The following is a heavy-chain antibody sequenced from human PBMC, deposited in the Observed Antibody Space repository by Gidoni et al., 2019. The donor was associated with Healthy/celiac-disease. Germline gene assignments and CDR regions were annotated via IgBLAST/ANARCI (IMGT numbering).Heavy chain of an antibody. CDR3: ASIINSRPRITMVRGVKDGMDV. D-gene: IGHD3-10*01. V-gene: IGHV4-34*01. Sequence: QVQLQQWGAGLLKPSETLSLTCAVYGGSFSGYYWSWIRQPPGKGLEWSGEINHSGSTNYNPSLKSRVTISVDTSKNQFSLKLSSVTAADTAVYYCASIINSRPRITMVRGVKDGMDVWGQGTTVTVSS. CDR2: INHSGST. CDR1: GGSFSGYY. J-gene: IGHJ6*02.